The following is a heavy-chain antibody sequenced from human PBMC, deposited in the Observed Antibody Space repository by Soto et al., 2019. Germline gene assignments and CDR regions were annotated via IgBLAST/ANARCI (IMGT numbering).Heavy chain of an antibody. D-gene: IGHD2-15*01. CDR2: IYTSGST. J-gene: IGHJ4*02. CDR1: GGSISSYY. Sequence: SSETLSLTCTVSGGSISSYYWSWIRQPAGKGLEWIGRIYTSGSTNYNPSLKSRVTMSVDTSKNQFSLKLSSVTAADTAVYYCARDSYDSTPVYFDYWGQGTLVTVSS. CDR3: ARDSYDSTPVYFDY. V-gene: IGHV4-4*07.